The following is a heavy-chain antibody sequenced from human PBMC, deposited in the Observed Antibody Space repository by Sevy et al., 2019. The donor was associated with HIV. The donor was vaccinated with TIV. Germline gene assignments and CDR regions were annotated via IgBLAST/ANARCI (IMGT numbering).Heavy chain of an antibody. J-gene: IGHJ5*02. Sequence: GGSLRLSCAASGFTFSSYAMHWVRQAPGKGLEWVAVISYDGSNKYYADSVKGRFTISRDNSKNTLYLQMNSLRAEDTAVYYCARDQNFFSGGDCYPSDSIDPWGQGTLVTVSS. CDR1: GFTFSSYA. CDR3: ARDQNFFSGGDCYPSDSIDP. CDR2: ISYDGSNK. V-gene: IGHV3-30*04. D-gene: IGHD2-21*02.